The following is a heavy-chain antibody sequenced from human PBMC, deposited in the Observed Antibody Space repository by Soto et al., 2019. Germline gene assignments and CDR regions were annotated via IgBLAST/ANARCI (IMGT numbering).Heavy chain of an antibody. CDR2: ISPDGRTT. CDR3: ADSWLPTSY. Sequence: GGSLRLSCAASGFSFSHYWMHCLRQAPGKGLVWVSRISPDGRTTTYADSVKGRFTISRYEAKSTLYLQMNSLTVEDGAVYYCADSWLPTSYWGPGTLVTVSS. J-gene: IGHJ4*02. V-gene: IGHV3-74*01. D-gene: IGHD3-10*01. CDR1: GFSFSHYW.